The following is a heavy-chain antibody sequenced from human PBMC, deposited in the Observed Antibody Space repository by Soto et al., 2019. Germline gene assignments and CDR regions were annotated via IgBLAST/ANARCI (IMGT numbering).Heavy chain of an antibody. CDR2: ISAYNGNT. Sequence: GASVKVSWKASGYTFTSYGISCVRQAPGQGPEWMGWISAYNGNTDYAQKLQGRVTMTTDTSTSTAYMELRSLRSDDTAVYYCARGRQLKRRQDYADGIDVRGQGTTVPV. J-gene: IGHJ6*02. V-gene: IGHV1-18*01. CDR1: GYTFTSYG. D-gene: IGHD1-1*01. CDR3: ARGRQLKRRQDYADGIDV.